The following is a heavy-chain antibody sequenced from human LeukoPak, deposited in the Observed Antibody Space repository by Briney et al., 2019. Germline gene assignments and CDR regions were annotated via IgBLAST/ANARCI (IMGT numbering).Heavy chain of an antibody. CDR3: ARCKGGWSDHFYGMDV. D-gene: IGHD6-19*01. Sequence: GGSLRLSCAASGFTLRRHAMSWVRQAPGKGLEWVSGISSSGGSTYYADSVKGRFTVSRDTSKSTLYLQMNSLRAEDTAVYYCARCKGGWSDHFYGMDVWGQGTTVTVSS. J-gene: IGHJ6*02. CDR2: ISSSGGST. V-gene: IGHV3-23*01. CDR1: GFTLRRHA.